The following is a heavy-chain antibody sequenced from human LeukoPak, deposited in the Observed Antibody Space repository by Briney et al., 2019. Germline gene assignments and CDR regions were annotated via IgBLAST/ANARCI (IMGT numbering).Heavy chain of an antibody. D-gene: IGHD2-2*01. CDR2: IYHTGSI. J-gene: IGHJ4*02. V-gene: IGHV4-38-2*01. CDR3: AGSTSRETFDY. Sequence: SETLSLTCAVSGYSISSGYYWGWIRQPPGKGLEWIGSIYHTGSIYYNPSLKSRVTISVDTSKNQFSLRLSSVTAADTAVYYCAGSTSRETFDYWGQGTLVTVSS. CDR1: GYSISSGYY.